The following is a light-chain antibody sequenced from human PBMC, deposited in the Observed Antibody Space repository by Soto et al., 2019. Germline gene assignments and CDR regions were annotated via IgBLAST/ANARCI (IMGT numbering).Light chain of an antibody. CDR3: QQRSNSWT. V-gene: IGKV3-11*01. J-gene: IGKJ1*01. CDR2: DAS. CDR1: QSVSSY. Sequence: EIVLTQSPATLSLSPGERATLSCRASQSVSSYLAWYQQKPGQAPRLLIYDASNRATGIPARFSGSGSGTDFTLTISSLEPEDFAAYYCQQRSNSWTFGQGTKVEIK.